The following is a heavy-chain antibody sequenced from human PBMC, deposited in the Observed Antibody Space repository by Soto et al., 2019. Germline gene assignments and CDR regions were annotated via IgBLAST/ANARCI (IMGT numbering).Heavy chain of an antibody. CDR2: INPNSGGT. J-gene: IGHJ6*02. V-gene: IGHV1-2*02. CDR3: ARPLFRSRYYYYGMDV. CDR1: GYTFTGYY. Sequence: ASVKVSCKASGYTFTGYYMHWVRQAPGQGLEWMGWINPNSGGTNYAQKFQGRVTMTRDTSISTAYMELSRLRSDDTAVYYCARPLFRSRYYYYGMDVWGQGTTVTV.